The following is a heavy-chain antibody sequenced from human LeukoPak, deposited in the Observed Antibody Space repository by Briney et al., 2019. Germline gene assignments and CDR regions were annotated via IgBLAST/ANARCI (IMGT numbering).Heavy chain of an antibody. CDR3: ARDKVVTAIEEGWFDP. J-gene: IGHJ5*02. CDR1: GDSVSSSSYY. D-gene: IGHD2-21*02. CDR2: IYYSGST. Sequence: PETLSLTCTVSGDSVSSSSYYWSWIRQPPGKGLEWIGYIYYSGSTNYNPSLKSRVTISLDTPKNQFSLKLGSVTAADTAVYYCARDKVVTAIEEGWFDPWGQGTLVTVSS. V-gene: IGHV4-61*01.